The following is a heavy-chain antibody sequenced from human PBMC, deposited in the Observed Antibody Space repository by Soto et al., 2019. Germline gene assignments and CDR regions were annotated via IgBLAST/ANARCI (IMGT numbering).Heavy chain of an antibody. Sequence: GGPRRLPCAAFGCTFVGYAMGWVPTARGKGLEWVSAISGSGGSTYSADSVKGRFTISRDNSKNTLYLQMNSLRAEDTAVYYCAKFQYYYDSSGYPCLDWGQGTSVTVSS. V-gene: IGHV3-23*01. J-gene: IGHJ6*02. CDR1: GCTFVGYA. CDR3: AKFQYYYDSSGYPCLD. D-gene: IGHD3-22*01. CDR2: ISGSGGST.